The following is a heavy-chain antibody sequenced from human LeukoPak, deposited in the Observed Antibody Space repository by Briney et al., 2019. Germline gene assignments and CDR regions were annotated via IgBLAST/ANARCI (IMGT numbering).Heavy chain of an antibody. CDR3: ARGGATFFVSGY. J-gene: IGHJ4*02. CDR1: GFTVSSNY. V-gene: IGHV3-66*01. CDR2: IYSGGST. Sequence: GGSLRLSCAVSGFTVSSNYMSRVRQAPGKGLEWVSVIYSGGSTYYADSVKGRFTISRDNSKNTLYLQMNSLRAEDTAVYYCARGGATFFVSGYWGQGTLVTVSS. D-gene: IGHD3-3*01.